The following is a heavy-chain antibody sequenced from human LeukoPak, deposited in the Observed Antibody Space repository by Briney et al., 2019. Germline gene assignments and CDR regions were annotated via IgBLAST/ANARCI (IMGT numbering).Heavy chain of an antibody. D-gene: IGHD6-13*01. CDR1: GFTFSYAW. V-gene: IGHV3-7*05. CDR2: IKQDESEK. Sequence: GGSLRLSCAASGFTFSYAWMGWVRQTPEKGLEWVANIKQDESEKVYVDSVRGRFTISRDNAKSSLYLQMSGLRADDTAVYYCARDPYSSTWSYGMDIWGQGTTVTVSS. CDR3: ARDPYSSTWSYGMDI. J-gene: IGHJ6*02.